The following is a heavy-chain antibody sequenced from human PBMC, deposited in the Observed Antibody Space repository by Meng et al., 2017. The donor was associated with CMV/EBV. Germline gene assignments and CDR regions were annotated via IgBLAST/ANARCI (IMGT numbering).Heavy chain of an antibody. V-gene: IGHV1-46*01. J-gene: IGHJ4*02. CDR1: LTIYY. CDR3: ARAGQEYSSSWYGFDY. D-gene: IGHD6-13*01. CDR2: INPSGGST. Sequence: LTIYYIHWLRQAPGQGLEWMGIINPSGGSTSYAQKFQGRVTMTRDTSTSTVYMELSSLRSEDTAVYYCARAGQEYSSSWYGFDYWGQGTLVTVSS.